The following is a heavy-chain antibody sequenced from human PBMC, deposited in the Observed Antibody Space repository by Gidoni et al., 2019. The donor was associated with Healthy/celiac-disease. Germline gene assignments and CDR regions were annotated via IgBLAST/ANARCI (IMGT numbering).Heavy chain of an antibody. D-gene: IGHD6-19*01. CDR2: ISYDGSNK. CDR1: VFTLSSYA. CDR3: ARVGTGSGWPGDY. J-gene: IGHJ4*02. Sequence: QLQLVESGGGVVQTGLSLRLSCPASVFTLSSYAMHWVRQAPGKGLEWVAIISYDGSNKYYADSVKGRFTISRDTSKKTLYLQMNSLRAEGTAVYYCARVGTGSGWPGDYWGQRTLVTVSS. V-gene: IGHV3-30-3*01.